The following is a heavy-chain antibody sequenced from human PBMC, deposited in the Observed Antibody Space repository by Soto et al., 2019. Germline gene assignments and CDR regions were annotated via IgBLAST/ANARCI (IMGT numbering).Heavy chain of an antibody. V-gene: IGHV4-30-2*01. CDR3: ARVPDY. J-gene: IGHJ4*02. CDR1: SGSINSGGYS. CDR2: IYHSGSM. Sequence: TLSLTCAVSSGSINSGGYSWSWIRQPPGKGQEWIRHIYHSGSMYYXXSLKSRVXXSAERSKKQFSLKLTSVTAADTAVYYCARVPDYWAQRTLVTVSS.